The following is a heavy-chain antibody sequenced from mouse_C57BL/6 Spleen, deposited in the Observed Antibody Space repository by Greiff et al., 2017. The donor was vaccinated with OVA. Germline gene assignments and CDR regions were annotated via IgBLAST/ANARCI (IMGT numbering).Heavy chain of an antibody. CDR3: ARGSAQATPFAY. V-gene: IGHV1-55*01. D-gene: IGHD3-2*02. CDR1: GYTFTSYW. Sequence: QVQLQQPGAELVKPGASVKMSCKASGYTFTSYWITWVKQRPGQGLEWIGDIYPGSGSTNYNEKFKSKATLTVDTSSSTAYMQLSSLTSEDSAVYYGARGSAQATPFAYWGQGTLVTVSA. J-gene: IGHJ3*01. CDR2: IYPGSGST.